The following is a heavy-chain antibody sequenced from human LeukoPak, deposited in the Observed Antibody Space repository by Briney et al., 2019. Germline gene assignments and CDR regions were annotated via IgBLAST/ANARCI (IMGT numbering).Heavy chain of an antibody. CDR2: IEDSGNI. CDR3: ARLPNYALGP. Sequence: SETLSLTSIVSGGSITVDYWSSIRQPAGEGLEWLGLIEDSGNIDYNPSLKGRVTMSRDTSKNDFSLKLSSVTAADTAVYYCARLPNYALGPWGQGILVTVSS. D-gene: IGHD1-7*01. CDR1: GGSITVDY. J-gene: IGHJ5*02. V-gene: IGHV4-4*07.